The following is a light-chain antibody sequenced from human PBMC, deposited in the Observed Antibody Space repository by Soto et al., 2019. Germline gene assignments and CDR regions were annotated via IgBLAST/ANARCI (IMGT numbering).Light chain of an antibody. J-gene: IGKJ3*01. CDR3: QQYFTTPLT. CDR2: WAS. CDR1: QSVLYSSNNKNY. V-gene: IGKV4-1*01. Sequence: DIVMTQSPDSLAVSLGERATINCKSSQSVLYSSNNKNYLAWYQQKPGQPPKLLIYWASTRESGVPDRFSGSRSGTDFTLTISSLQAEDVAVFYCQQYFTTPLTFGPGTKVDIK.